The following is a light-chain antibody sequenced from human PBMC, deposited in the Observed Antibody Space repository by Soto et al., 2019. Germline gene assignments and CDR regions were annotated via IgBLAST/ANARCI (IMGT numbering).Light chain of an antibody. CDR1: YSDIGAYNY. Sequence: QSVLTHPPSASGSPGQSLTIPCTGTYSDIGAYNYVSWYQQHPGKAPKLMIYEVSNRPSGVSNRFSGSKSGNTASLTISGLQAEDEADYYCSSYTSSSTRVFGTRAKVSVL. J-gene: IGLJ1*01. V-gene: IGLV2-14*01. CDR3: SSYTSSSTRV. CDR2: EVS.